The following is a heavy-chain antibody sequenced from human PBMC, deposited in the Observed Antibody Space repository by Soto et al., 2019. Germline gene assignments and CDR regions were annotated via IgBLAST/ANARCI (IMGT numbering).Heavy chain of an antibody. J-gene: IGHJ4*02. CDR3: ARVSTDTFGGVNRFDY. CDR1: GGSISSGGYY. V-gene: IGHV4-31*03. Sequence: SETLSLTCTVSGGSISSGGYYWSWIRQHPGKGLEWIGYIYYSGSTYYNPSLKSRVTISVDTSKNQFSLKLSSVTAADTAVYYCARVSTDTFGGVNRFDYWGQGTLVTVSS. CDR2: IYYSGST. D-gene: IGHD3-16*01.